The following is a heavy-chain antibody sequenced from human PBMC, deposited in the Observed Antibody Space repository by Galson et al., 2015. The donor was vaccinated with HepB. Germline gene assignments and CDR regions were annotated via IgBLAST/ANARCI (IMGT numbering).Heavy chain of an antibody. CDR1: GYGVSSNSAA. CDR2: TCHRSKWDN. CDR3: AGVPSGSYWGRWFDL. D-gene: IGHD1-26*01. V-gene: IGHV6-1*01. J-gene: IGHJ5*02. Sequence: SPIPGYGVSSNSAAWNWIRQSPSRGRECLGRTCHRSKWDNDDAESAKSRMPIKPDTSKNEFSLLLNSVTHEVTAVYYCAGVPSGSYWGRWFDLWGQGIPVTVSS.